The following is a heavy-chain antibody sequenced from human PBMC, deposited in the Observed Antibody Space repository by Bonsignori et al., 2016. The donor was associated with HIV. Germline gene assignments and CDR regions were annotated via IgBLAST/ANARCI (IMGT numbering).Heavy chain of an antibody. V-gene: IGHV1-8*01. D-gene: IGHD7-27*01. CDR2: MNPNTGKT. Sequence: WVRQAPGQGLEWMGWMNPNTGKTGYAQRFQGRVTMTRNTSISTAYMEVSSLTSEDTAVYYCARDWGSRYDYYYNMDVWGKGTTVTVSS. J-gene: IGHJ6*03. CDR3: ARDWGSRYDYYYNMDV.